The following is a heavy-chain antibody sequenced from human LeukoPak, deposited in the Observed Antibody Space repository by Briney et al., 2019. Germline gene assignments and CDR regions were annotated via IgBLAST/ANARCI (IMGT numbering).Heavy chain of an antibody. CDR3: TRDESSSWRCAFDI. V-gene: IGHV3-49*03. Sequence: PGRSLRLSCTASGFTFGDYAMSWFRQAQGKGLEWVGFIRSKADGGTTEYAASVKGRFTISRDDSKSIAYLQMNSLKTEDTAVYYCTRDESSSWRCAFDIWGQGTMVTVSS. J-gene: IGHJ3*02. CDR2: IRSKADGGTT. D-gene: IGHD6-13*01. CDR1: GFTFGDYA.